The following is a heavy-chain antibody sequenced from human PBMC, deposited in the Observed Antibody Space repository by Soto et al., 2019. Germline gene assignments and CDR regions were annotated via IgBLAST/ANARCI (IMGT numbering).Heavy chain of an antibody. D-gene: IGHD3-16*02. CDR1: GFTFSSYG. V-gene: IGHV3-30*18. CDR2: ISYDGSNK. CDR3: AKVRDYDYVWGSYRYNGGFDY. J-gene: IGHJ4*02. Sequence: QVQLVESGGGVGQPGRSLRLSCAASGFTFSSYGMHWVRQAPGKGLEWVAVISYDGSNKYYADSVKGRFTISRDNSKNTLYLQMNSLRAEDTAVYYCAKVRDYDYVWGSYRYNGGFDYWGQGTLVTVSS.